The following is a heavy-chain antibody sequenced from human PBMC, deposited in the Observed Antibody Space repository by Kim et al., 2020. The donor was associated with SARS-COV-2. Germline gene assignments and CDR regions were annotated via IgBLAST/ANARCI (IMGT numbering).Heavy chain of an antibody. J-gene: IGHJ4*02. V-gene: IGHV4-39*01. D-gene: IGHD4-17*01. CDR3: ARRGDSPIYYFDY. Sequence: SETLSLTCTVSGGSISSSSYYWGWIRQPPGKGLEWIGSIYYSGSTYYNPSLKSRVTISVDTSKNQFSLKLSSVTTADTAVYYCARRGDSPIYYFDYWGQG. CDR2: IYYSGST. CDR1: GGSISSSSYY.